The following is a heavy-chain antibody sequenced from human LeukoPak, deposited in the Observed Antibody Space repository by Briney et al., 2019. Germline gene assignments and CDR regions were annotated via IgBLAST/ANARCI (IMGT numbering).Heavy chain of an antibody. CDR2: IYPGGSDT. CDR3: ARPRSYGSGSSPFDY. CDR1: GYIFSTYW. V-gene: IGHV5-51*01. J-gene: IGHJ4*02. D-gene: IGHD3-10*01. Sequence: GESLKISCKGSGYIFSTYWIGWVRKMPGKGLEWMGIIYPGGSDTRYSPSLQGQVIISADKSISNAYLQWSSLTVSDTAMYYLARPRSYGSGSSPFDYWGQGTLVTVSS.